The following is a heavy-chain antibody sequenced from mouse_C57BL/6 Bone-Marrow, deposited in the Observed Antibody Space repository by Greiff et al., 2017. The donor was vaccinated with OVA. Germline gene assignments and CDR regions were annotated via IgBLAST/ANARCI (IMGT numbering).Heavy chain of an antibody. D-gene: IGHD2-1*01. CDR1: GYTFTSYW. Sequence: VQLQQPGAELVKPGASVQMSCKASGYTFTSYWITWVKQRPGQGLEWIGDIYPGSGSTNYNEKFKSTATLTVDTSSSTAYMQLSSLTSEDSAVYYCAFYGNYAMDYWGQGTSVTVSS. CDR3: AFYGNYAMDY. V-gene: IGHV1-55*01. CDR2: IYPGSGST. J-gene: IGHJ4*01.